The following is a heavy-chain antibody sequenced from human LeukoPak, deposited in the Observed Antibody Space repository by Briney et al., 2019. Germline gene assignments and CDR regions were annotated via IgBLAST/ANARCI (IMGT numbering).Heavy chain of an antibody. D-gene: IGHD1-1*01. CDR2: VYYSGNT. Sequence: NPSETLSLTCTVSGGSISGFYWNWIRQPPGKGLEWIGYVYYSGNTNYNPSLKSRVTISLDTSKNQFSLKLRSVTAADTAVYYCARDFSTTGTTDYYYGMDVWGQGTTVTVSS. CDR1: GGSISGFY. V-gene: IGHV4-59*01. CDR3: ARDFSTTGTTDYYYGMDV. J-gene: IGHJ6*02.